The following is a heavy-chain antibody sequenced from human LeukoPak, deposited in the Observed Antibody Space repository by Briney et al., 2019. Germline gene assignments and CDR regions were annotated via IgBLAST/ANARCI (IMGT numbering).Heavy chain of an antibody. CDR2: INPNSGGT. CDR1: GYTFTGYY. CDR3: ARGLLSIWGSYHFDY. V-gene: IGHV1-2*02. J-gene: IGHJ4*02. D-gene: IGHD1-26*01. Sequence: ASVKVSCKASGYTFTGYYMHWVRQAPGQGLEWMGWINPNSGGTNYAQKFQGRVTMTRDTSISTAYMELSRLRSDDTAVYYCARGLLSIWGSYHFDYWGQGTLVIVSS.